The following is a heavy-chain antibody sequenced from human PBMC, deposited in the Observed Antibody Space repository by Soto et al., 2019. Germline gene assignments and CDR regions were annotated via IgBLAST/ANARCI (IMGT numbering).Heavy chain of an antibody. CDR2: FDPEDGET. CDR3: ATVYDFWNAFDI. CDR1: GYTLTELS. V-gene: IGHV1-24*01. D-gene: IGHD3-3*01. Sequence: ASVKVSCKVSGYTLTELSMHWVRQAPGKGLEWMGGFDPEDGETIYAQKFQGRVTMTEDTSTDTAYMELSSLRSEDTAVYYCATVYDFWNAFDIWGQGTMVTVSS. J-gene: IGHJ3*02.